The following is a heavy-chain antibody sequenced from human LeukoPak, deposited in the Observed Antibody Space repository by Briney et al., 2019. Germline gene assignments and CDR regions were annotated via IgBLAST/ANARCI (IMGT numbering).Heavy chain of an antibody. CDR3: ARAVEATIRPYFDY. CDR2: IYYSGST. J-gene: IGHJ4*02. CDR1: GGSISSGDYY. Sequence: SETLSLTCTVSGGSISSGDYYWSWIRQHPGKGLEWIGYIYYSGSTYYDPSLKSRFTISVDTSKNQFSLTLSSVTAADTAMFYCARAVEATIRPYFDYWGQGTLVTVSS. D-gene: IGHD5-24*01. V-gene: IGHV4-31*03.